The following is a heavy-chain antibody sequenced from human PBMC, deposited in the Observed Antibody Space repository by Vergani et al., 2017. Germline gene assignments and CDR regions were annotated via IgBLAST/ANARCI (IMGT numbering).Heavy chain of an antibody. J-gene: IGHJ4*02. CDR3: ARATIFGVGYPADY. CDR2: INPNRGGT. Sequence: QVQLVQSGAEVKKPGASVKVSCKASGYTFTGYYMHWVRQAPGQGLEWRGRINPNRGGTNYAQKFQGRVTMTRDTSSSTAYMELSRLRSDDTAVYYCARATIFGVGYPADYWGQGTLVTVSS. CDR1: GYTFTGYY. D-gene: IGHD3-3*01. V-gene: IGHV1-2*06.